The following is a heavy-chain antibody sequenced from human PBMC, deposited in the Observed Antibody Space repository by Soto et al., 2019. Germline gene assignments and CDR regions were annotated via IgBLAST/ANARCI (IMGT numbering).Heavy chain of an antibody. CDR3: ARGGWYSGI. Sequence: EGPLVESGGGLVQPGGSLRLSCAASGFPFTTLWMSWVRQSPGKGLERVASIKEDGSEKNYVDSVKGRFTISRDNAKNSLFLQMNSLRDEDTAVYYCARGGWYSGIWGRGTLVIVSS. V-gene: IGHV3-7*01. CDR1: GFPFTTLW. CDR2: IKEDGSEK. J-gene: IGHJ2*01.